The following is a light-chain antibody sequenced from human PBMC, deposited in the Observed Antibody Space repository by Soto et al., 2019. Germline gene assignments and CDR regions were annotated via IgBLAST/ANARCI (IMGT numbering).Light chain of an antibody. V-gene: IGKV3-15*01. CDR2: GAS. Sequence: TVMTQSPATLSVSPWERATLSCRASQSVYSSLAWYQQKPGQAPRLLIYGASTRATGIPARFSGSGSGTEFTLTISRLQSEDFAVYYCQQYNNWPPWTFGQGTKVDIK. CDR1: QSVYSS. CDR3: QQYNNWPPWT. J-gene: IGKJ1*01.